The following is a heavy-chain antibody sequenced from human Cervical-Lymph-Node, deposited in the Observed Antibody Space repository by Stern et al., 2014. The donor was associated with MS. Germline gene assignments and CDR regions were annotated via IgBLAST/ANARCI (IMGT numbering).Heavy chain of an antibody. CDR3: ARVVQQLVFSVGYGMDV. D-gene: IGHD6-13*01. V-gene: IGHV1-69*01. CDR2: IIPIFGTA. J-gene: IGHJ6*02. CDR1: GGTFSSYA. Sequence: VQLVQSGAEVKKPGSSVKVSCKASGGTFSSYAISWVRQAPGQGLEWMGGIIPIFGTANYAQKFQGRVTITADESTSTAYMELSSLRSEDTAVYYCARVVQQLVFSVGYGMDVWGQGTTVTVSS.